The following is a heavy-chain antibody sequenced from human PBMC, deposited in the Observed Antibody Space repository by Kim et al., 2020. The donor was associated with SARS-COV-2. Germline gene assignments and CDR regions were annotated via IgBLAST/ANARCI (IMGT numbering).Heavy chain of an antibody. D-gene: IGHD2-15*01. CDR3: AREHHKWSTGRFDP. CDR2: IYGGGGTT. J-gene: IGHJ5*02. V-gene: IGHV3-23*03. CDR1: GFIFNNFV. Sequence: GGSLRLSCAASGFIFNNFVMSWVRQAPGKGLEWVSLIYGGGGTTFYADSVEGRFTISRDNAKNTLYLEMKNLKAEDTAVYYCAREHHKWSTGRFDPWGLG.